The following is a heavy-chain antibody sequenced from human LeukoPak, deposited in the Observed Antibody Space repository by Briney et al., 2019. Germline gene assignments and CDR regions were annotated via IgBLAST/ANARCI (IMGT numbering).Heavy chain of an antibody. J-gene: IGHJ3*02. D-gene: IGHD3-9*01. Sequence: PGGSLRLSCAASGFTVSSNYMSWVRQAPGKGLEWVSVIYSVGSTYYADSVKGRFTISRDNSKNTLYLQMNSLRAEDTDVYYCARCFSYDFLTGYYNGGFAFDIWGQGTMVTVSS. CDR1: GFTVSSNY. V-gene: IGHV3-53*01. CDR2: IYSVGST. CDR3: ARCFSYDFLTGYYNGGFAFDI.